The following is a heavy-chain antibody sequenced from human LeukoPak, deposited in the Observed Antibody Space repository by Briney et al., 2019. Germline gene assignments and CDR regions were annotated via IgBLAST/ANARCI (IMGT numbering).Heavy chain of an antibody. CDR2: TKNKGQSHIT. CDR3: ARDTAAALDF. D-gene: IGHD6-6*01. J-gene: IGHJ4*02. Sequence: LSLTCTVSGGSISSSSYYWGWIRQPPGKGLEWVGRTKNKGQSHITDYAASVKGRFFSSRDDSKNSLYLQMNSLQTDDTGIYYCARDTAAALDFWGQGILVTVSS. V-gene: IGHV3-72*01. CDR1: GGSISSSSYY.